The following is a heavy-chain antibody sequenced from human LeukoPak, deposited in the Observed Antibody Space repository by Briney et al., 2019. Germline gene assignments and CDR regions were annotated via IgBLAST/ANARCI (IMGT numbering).Heavy chain of an antibody. D-gene: IGHD5-24*01. V-gene: IGHV1-8*01. CDR2: MNPNSGNT. CDR3: ARDGDGYQRDAFDI. CDR1: GYTFTSYD. Sequence: ASVKVSCKASGYTFTSYDINWVRQATGQGLEWMGWMNPNSGNTGYAQKLQGRVTMTTDTSTSTAYMELRRLTSDDTAVYSCARDGDGYQRDAFDIWGQGTMVTVSS. J-gene: IGHJ3*02.